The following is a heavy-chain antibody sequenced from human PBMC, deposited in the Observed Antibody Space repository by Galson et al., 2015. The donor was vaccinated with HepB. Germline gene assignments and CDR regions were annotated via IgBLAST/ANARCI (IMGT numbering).Heavy chain of an antibody. CDR1: GYTFTSYA. D-gene: IGHD3-22*01. V-gene: IGHV7-4-1*02. Sequence: SVKVSCKASGYTFTSYAMNWVRQAPGQGLEWMGWINTNTGNPTYAQGFTGRFVFSLDTSVSTAYLQISSLKAEDTAVYYCARSAPTYYYDSSGYYPPVFDYWGQGTLVTVSS. CDR2: INTNTGNP. CDR3: ARSAPTYYYDSSGYYPPVFDY. J-gene: IGHJ4*02.